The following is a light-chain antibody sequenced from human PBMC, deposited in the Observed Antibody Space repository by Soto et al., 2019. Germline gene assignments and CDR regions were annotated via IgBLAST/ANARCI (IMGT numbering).Light chain of an antibody. CDR2: KAS. J-gene: IGKJ3*01. Sequence: DIQMTQSPSTLSGSVGDRVTITCRASQTISSWLAWYQQKPGKAPKLLIYKASTLKSGVPSRFSGSGSGTEFTLTISSLQPDDFATYYFQQLFMYPPTFGPGTKVDIK. V-gene: IGKV1-5*03. CDR3: QQLFMYPPT. CDR1: QTISSW.